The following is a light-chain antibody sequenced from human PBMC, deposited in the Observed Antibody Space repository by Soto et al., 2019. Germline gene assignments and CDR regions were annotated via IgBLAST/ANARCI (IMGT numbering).Light chain of an antibody. V-gene: IGLV7-46*01. J-gene: IGLJ2*01. CDR1: TGAVTSAHY. CDR2: DIG. Sequence: QAVVTQEPSLTVSPGGTVTLTCGSNTGAVTSAHYPYWFQQKPGQVPTALIYDIGNPYSWTPARFSGSLLGGKAALTLSGAQPEDEADYYCLLSYSGVRVFGGGTKLTVL. CDR3: LLSYSGVRV.